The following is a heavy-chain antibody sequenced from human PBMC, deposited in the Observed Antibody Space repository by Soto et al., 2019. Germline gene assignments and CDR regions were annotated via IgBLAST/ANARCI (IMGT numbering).Heavy chain of an antibody. V-gene: IGHV4-4*07. D-gene: IGHD1-1*01. CDR2: IYPSGEI. Sequence: SETLSLTCTVSGDSVTNSYWSWVRQPAGQGLQWLGRIYPSGEINYNPSLRSRLAISTDTSQNQFSLRLTSVTAADTATYYCARGQQTMGLDKWGRGTLVTVSS. J-gene: IGHJ4*02. CDR1: GDSVTNSY. CDR3: ARGQQTMGLDK.